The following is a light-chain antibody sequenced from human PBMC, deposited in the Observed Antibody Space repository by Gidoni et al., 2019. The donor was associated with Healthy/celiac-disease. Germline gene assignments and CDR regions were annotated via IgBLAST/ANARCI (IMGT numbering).Light chain of an antibody. J-gene: IGLJ2*01. CDR1: KLGDKY. CDR3: QAWDSSTAV. CDR2: QDS. V-gene: IGLV3-1*01. Sequence: YELTPPPSVSVSPGQTPSNIFSGDKLGDKYACLYQQKPGQSSVLVIYQDSKRPSGTPERFSGSNSGNTATLTISGTQAMDEADYYCQAWDSSTAVFGGGTKLTVL.